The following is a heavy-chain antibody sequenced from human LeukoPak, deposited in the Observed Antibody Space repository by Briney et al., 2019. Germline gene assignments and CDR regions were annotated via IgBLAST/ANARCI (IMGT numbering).Heavy chain of an antibody. J-gene: IGHJ2*01. CDR2: IYYSGST. V-gene: IGHV4-59*01. D-gene: IGHD2-21*01. CDR3: ARTAYARFFDL. CDR1: GDPINSYY. Sequence: SETLSLTCTVSGDPINSYYWSWIRQTPGKGLEWIGHIYYSGSTNYNPSLKSRVTISIDTSKYQFSLKLSSVTAADTAVYYCARTAYARFFDLWGRGTLVTVSS.